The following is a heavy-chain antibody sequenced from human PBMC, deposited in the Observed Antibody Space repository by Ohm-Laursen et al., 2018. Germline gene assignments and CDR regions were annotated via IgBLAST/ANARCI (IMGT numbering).Heavy chain of an antibody. D-gene: IGHD3/OR15-3a*01. V-gene: IGHV3-48*02. Sequence: SLRLSCAASGFTFSDHSMNWVRQAPGKGLEWLSYINAYKNDLFYADSVKGRFTISRDNAENLVYLQMDSLRDDETAVYYCARDRDWAMDFWGQGTLVTVSS. CDR2: INAYKNDL. J-gene: IGHJ4*03. CDR1: GFTFSDHS. CDR3: ARDRDWAMDF.